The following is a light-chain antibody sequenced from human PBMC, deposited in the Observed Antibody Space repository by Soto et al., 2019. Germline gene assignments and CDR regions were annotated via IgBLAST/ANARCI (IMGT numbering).Light chain of an antibody. CDR3: QHYNSSPYT. V-gene: IGKV1-5*03. CDR1: QNINIW. J-gene: IGKJ2*01. CDR2: KAS. Sequence: DIQMTQSPSTLSAAVGDRVTITCRTSQNINIWLAWYQQKPGKAPKLLMYKASSLESGVPSRFSGSGSGTEFTLTISSLQPDDFATYYCQHYNSSPYTFGQGPKLEI.